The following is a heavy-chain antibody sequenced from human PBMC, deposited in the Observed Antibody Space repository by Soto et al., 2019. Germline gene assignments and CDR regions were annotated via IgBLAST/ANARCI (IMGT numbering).Heavy chain of an antibody. J-gene: IGHJ3*02. Sequence: KHSETLSLTCTVAGGSISNSYYWSWIRQPQGKGLEWIGYIYYSGSTYYNPSLKSRVTISVDTSKNQFSLKLSSVTAADTAVYYCARWDVDTAMVNAFDIWGQGTMVT. CDR2: IYYSGST. CDR1: GGSISNSYY. D-gene: IGHD5-18*01. CDR3: ARWDVDTAMVNAFDI. V-gene: IGHV4-59*06.